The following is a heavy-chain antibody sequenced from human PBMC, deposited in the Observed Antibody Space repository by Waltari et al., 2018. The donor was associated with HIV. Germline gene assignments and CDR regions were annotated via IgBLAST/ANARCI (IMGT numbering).Heavy chain of an antibody. J-gene: IGHJ3*02. V-gene: IGHV4-39*02. CDR3: ARERRPDAFDI. CDR2: IYYSGST. Sequence: QLQLQESGPGLVKPSETLSLTCTVPGCSIRSRSYYWGWIRQPPGKGLEWIGSIYYSGSTYYNPSLKSRVTISVDTSKNQFSLKLSSVTAADTAVYYCARERRPDAFDIWGQGTMVTVSS. CDR1: GCSIRSRSYY.